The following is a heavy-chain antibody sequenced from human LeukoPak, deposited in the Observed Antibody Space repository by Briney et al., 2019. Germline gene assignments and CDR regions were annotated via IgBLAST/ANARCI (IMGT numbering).Heavy chain of an antibody. J-gene: IGHJ4*02. CDR3: ARGRPYYYDSSGYLFDY. CDR1: GYPFYSYG. CDR2: ISAYNGNT. Sequence: AASVKVSFKASGYPFYSYGISWVRQAPGQGLEWMGWISAYNGNTNYAQKLQGRVTMTTDTSTSTAYMELRSLRSDDTAVYYCARGRPYYYDSSGYLFDYWGQGTLVAVSS. D-gene: IGHD3-22*01. V-gene: IGHV1-18*01.